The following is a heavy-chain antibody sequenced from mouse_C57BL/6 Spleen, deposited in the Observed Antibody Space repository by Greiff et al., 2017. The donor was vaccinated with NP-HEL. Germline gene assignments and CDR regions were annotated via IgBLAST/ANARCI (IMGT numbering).Heavy chain of an antibody. V-gene: IGHV3-6*01. CDR3: ARDRAELTGTH. CDR1: GYSFTSGYF. J-gene: IGHJ3*01. CDR2: ISYDGRN. D-gene: IGHD4-1*01. Sequence: EVKLMESGPGLVKPSQSLSLTCSVSGYSFTSGYFWNWIRQFPGNHLEWVGFISYDGRNNYNPSLKNRISFTRDTTKNQFFLKLNSVTTEDSATYYCARDRAELTGTHWGQGTLVTVSA.